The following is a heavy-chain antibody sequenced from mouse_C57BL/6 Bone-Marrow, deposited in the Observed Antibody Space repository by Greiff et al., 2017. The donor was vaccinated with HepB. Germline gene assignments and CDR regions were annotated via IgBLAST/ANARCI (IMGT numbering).Heavy chain of an antibody. J-gene: IGHJ4*01. V-gene: IGHV5-12*01. CDR1: GFTFSDYY. CDR2: ISNGGGST. CDR3: SRPLITTVVSTRAIDY. D-gene: IGHD1-1*01. Sequence: EVKVVESGGGLVQPGGSLKLSCAASGFTFSDYYMYWVRQTPEKRLEWVAYISNGGGSTYYPDTVKGRFTISRDNAKNTLYLQMSRLKSEDTAMYYCSRPLITTVVSTRAIDYWGQGTSVTVSS.